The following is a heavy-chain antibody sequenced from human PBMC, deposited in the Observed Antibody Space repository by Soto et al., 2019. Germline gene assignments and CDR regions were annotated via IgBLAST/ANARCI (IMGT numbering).Heavy chain of an antibody. CDR3: AKDPYYYDSSGYYTPINY. J-gene: IGHJ4*02. D-gene: IGHD3-22*01. CDR2: ISGSGGST. V-gene: IGHV3-23*01. Sequence: GGSLRLSCAASGFTFSSYAMSWVRQAPGKGLEWVSAISGSGGSTYYADSVKGRFTISRDNSKNTLYLQMNSLRAEDTAVYYCAKDPYYYDSSGYYTPINYWAQVTLLTVS. CDR1: GFTFSSYA.